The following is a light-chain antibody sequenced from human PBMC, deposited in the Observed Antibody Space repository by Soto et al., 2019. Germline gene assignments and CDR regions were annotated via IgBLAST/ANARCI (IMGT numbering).Light chain of an antibody. CDR3: SSYTSSSTLV. V-gene: IGLV2-14*03. Sequence: QDALTQPASVTGYPGQSIAISCTGNSSDVGGYYSVSWYQHHPGKASKLMIYDVSYRPSGVSDRFSGSKSGNTASLTISGLLAEDEADYYCSSYTSSSTLVFGTGTKVTVL. CDR2: DVS. J-gene: IGLJ1*01. CDR1: SSDVGGYYS.